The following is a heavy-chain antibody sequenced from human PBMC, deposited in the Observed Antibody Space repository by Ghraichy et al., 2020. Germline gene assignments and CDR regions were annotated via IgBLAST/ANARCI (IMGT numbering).Heavy chain of an antibody. Sequence: LSLTCAVSGFTFSDYYIDWVRQAPGGGLEWVGRTKDKRNDYTPEYAASVKGRFTISRDDSMNSVYLQMNSLKTEDTAVYFCAREGFAPGPDFDYWGQGTLVTVAS. V-gene: IGHV3-72*01. CDR1: GFTFSDYY. CDR2: TKDKRNDYTP. CDR3: AREGFAPGPDFDY. J-gene: IGHJ4*02. D-gene: IGHD2-2*01.